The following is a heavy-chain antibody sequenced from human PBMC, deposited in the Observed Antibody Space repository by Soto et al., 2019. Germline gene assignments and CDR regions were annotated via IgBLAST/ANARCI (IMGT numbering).Heavy chain of an antibody. Sequence: SETLSLTCTVSGGSISSGGYYWSWIRQHPGTGLEWVGYSYYTGSSYYNPSLKSRVTISVDASKNRLSLRLASVTAADTAVYYCARDLRGYSRYDYLDYWGQGIPVTVSS. D-gene: IGHD5-12*01. V-gene: IGHV4-31*03. CDR1: GGSISSGGYY. CDR3: ARDLRGYSRYDYLDY. J-gene: IGHJ4*02. CDR2: SYYTGSS.